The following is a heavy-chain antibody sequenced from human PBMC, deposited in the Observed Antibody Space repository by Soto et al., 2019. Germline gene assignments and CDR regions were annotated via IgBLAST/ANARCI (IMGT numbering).Heavy chain of an antibody. V-gene: IGHV1-69*13. CDR2: IIPIFGTA. CDR1: GGTFSSYA. CDR3: ARDGASITIFGVASNWFDP. Sequence: ASVKVSCKASGGTFSSYAISWVRQAPGQGLEWMGGIIPIFGTANYAQKFQGRVTITADESPSTAYMELSSLRSEDTAVYYCARDGASITIFGVASNWFDPWXXGXLVTVSS. D-gene: IGHD3-3*01. J-gene: IGHJ5*02.